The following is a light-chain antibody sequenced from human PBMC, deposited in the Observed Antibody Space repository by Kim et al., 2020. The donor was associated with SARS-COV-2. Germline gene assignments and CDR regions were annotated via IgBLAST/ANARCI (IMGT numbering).Light chain of an antibody. CDR3: QVWDSSSDHPYV. V-gene: IGLV3-21*04. J-gene: IGLJ1*01. Sequence: PGKTARITCGGNNIGIKSVHWYQQKPGQAPVLVIYYDSDRPSGIPERFSGSNSGNTATLTISRFEAGDEADYYCQVWDSSSDHPYVFGTGTKVTVL. CDR1: NIGIKS. CDR2: YDS.